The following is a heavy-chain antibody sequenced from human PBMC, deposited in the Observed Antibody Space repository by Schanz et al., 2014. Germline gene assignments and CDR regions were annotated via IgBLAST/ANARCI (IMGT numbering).Heavy chain of an antibody. Sequence: EVQLAESGGGLIQPGGSLRLSCAASGFGFSSYSMNWVRQAPGKGLVWVARIHSVGSNTDYADSVTGRFTISRDNAKSTLYLQINTLRAEDTAVYYCAKAADWPVTRFDPWGQGTLVTVSS. D-gene: IGHD3-9*01. CDR2: IHSVGSNT. J-gene: IGHJ5*02. CDR1: GFGFSSYS. CDR3: AKAADWPVTRFDP. V-gene: IGHV3-74*02.